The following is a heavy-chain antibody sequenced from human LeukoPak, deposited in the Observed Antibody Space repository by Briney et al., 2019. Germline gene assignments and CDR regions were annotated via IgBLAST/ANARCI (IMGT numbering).Heavy chain of an antibody. D-gene: IGHD4-17*01. CDR2: INAGNGNT. V-gene: IGHV1-3*01. J-gene: IGHJ4*02. CDR3: ARVAYGDYVLLHFDY. CDR1: GYTFTSYA. Sequence: ASVKVSCKASGYTFTSYAMHWVRQAPGQRLEWMGWINAGNGNTKYSQKFQGRVTITRDTSASTAYMELSSLRSEDTAVYYCARVAYGDYVLLHFDYWGQGTLVTVSS.